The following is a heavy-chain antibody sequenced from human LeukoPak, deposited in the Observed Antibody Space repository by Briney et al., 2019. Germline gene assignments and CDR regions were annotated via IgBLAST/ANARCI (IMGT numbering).Heavy chain of an antibody. D-gene: IGHD3-10*01. CDR2: ITSSSDHI. J-gene: IGHJ3*02. Sequence: PGGSLRLSCAGSGFSFSTYSMNWVRQAPGKGLEWVSSITSSSDHIYYADSVKGRFTISRDNAKNSLYLQMNSLRAEDTALYYCASFEGGEADGSGSYTWRAFDIWGQGTMVTVSS. CDR3: ASFEGGEADGSGSYTWRAFDI. V-gene: IGHV3-21*04. CDR1: GFSFSTYS.